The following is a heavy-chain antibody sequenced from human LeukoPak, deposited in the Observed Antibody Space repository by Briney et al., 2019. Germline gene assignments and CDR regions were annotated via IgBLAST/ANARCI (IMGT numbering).Heavy chain of an antibody. D-gene: IGHD1-26*01. CDR1: GGTFSSYA. V-gene: IGHV1-2*02. J-gene: IGHJ3*02. Sequence: ASVKVSCKASGGTFSSYAISWVRQAPGQGLEWMGWINPNSGGTNYAQKFQGRVTMTRDTSISTAYMELSRLRSDDTAVYYCARGMAGATGRAGDAFDIWGQGTMVTVSS. CDR2: INPNSGGT. CDR3: ARGMAGATGRAGDAFDI.